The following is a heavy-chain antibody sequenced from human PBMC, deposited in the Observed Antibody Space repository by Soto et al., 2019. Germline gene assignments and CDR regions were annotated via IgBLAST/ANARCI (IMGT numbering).Heavy chain of an antibody. CDR2: IIPFFATA. Sequence: ASVKVSCKASGGTFSNYAISWVRQAPAQGLEWMGGIIPFFATANNAQNFQDRVTITADESTTTAYMELSSLRSEDTAVYYCTTGLSRLYDTISYYFFDYWGQGTLVTVSS. V-gene: IGHV1-69*13. CDR1: GGTFSNYA. J-gene: IGHJ4*02. D-gene: IGHD3-10*01. CDR3: TTGLSRLYDTISYYFFDY.